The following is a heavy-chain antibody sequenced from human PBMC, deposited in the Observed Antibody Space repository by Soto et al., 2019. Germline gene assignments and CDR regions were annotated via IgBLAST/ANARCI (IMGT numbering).Heavy chain of an antibody. CDR1: GVTFISYS. CDR2: ISSGSNYT. Sequence: RLRCVVSGVTFISYSMNWVRQAPGKGLEWVSSISSGSNYTYYADSVKGRFTISRDNAKNSVYLQMNSLRAEDTALYYCARDFKESQYYYYCMDVWGKGTTVTVSS. J-gene: IGHJ6*03. V-gene: IGHV3-21*06. D-gene: IGHD3-10*01. CDR3: ARDFKESQYYYYCMDV.